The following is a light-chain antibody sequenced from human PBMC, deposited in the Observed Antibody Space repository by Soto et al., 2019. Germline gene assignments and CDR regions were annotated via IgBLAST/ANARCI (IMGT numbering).Light chain of an antibody. CDR2: AAS. Sequence: EIPMSQSPAALSASEGDRVTITCRASQSISSYLNWYQQKPGKAPKLLIYAASSLQSGVPSRFSGSGSGTDFTLTISGLQPEDFATYYSHQSFRVFPSCPVTNVAIK. CDR1: QSISSY. CDR3: HQSFRVFP. V-gene: IGKV1-39*01. J-gene: IGKJ3*01.